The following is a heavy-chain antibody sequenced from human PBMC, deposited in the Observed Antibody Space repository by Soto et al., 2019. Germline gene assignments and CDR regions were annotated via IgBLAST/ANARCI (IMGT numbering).Heavy chain of an antibody. CDR2: IFSAGMT. J-gene: IGHJ4*02. CDR1: GFTVKGNY. V-gene: IGHV3-53*01. CDR3: AGAYSFNYAFDY. D-gene: IGHD3-16*01. Sequence: GGSLRLSCTPSGFTVKGNYVGWARQASGKGMEWVSIIFSAGMTYYTDSVKGRFTVSKDISKNTLSLQMNSLRADDTAVYFCAGAYSFNYAFDYWGLGTPVTVPS.